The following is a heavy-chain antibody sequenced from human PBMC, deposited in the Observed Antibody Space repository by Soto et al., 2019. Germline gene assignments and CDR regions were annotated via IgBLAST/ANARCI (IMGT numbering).Heavy chain of an antibody. CDR2: ISSSGHST. Sequence: PGGSLRLSCAASGFTLSNFAMHWVRQAPGKGLEYVSAISSSGHSTYYANSVRGRFTISRDNSDNTLYLQMGSLRAEDMAVYYCGRDPSIVRGVIMPNWFDP. D-gene: IGHD3-10*01. CDR3: GRDPSIVRGVIMPNWFDP. J-gene: IGHJ5*02. CDR1: GFTLSNFA. V-gene: IGHV3-64*01.